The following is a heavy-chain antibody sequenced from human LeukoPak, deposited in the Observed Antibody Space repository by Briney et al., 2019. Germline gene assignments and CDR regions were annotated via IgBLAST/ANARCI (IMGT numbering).Heavy chain of an antibody. CDR2: ISSDGSSS. V-gene: IGHV3-74*01. J-gene: IGHJ4*02. CDR1: GVTVSSNY. CDR3: ARSSGYGYDY. Sequence: GGSLRLSCVASGVTVSSNYISWVRQAPGKGLVWVSRISSDGSSSSYADSVKGRFTISRDNAKNTLSLQMNSLRAEDTAVYYCARSSGYGYDYWGQGTLVTVSS. D-gene: IGHD5-18*01.